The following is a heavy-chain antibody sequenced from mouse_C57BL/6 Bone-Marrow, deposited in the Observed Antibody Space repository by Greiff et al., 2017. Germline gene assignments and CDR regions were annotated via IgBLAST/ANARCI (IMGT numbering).Heavy chain of an antibody. CDR1: GYTFTDYY. D-gene: IGHD1-1*01. Sequence: EVQLQQSGPELVKPGASVKISCKASGYTFTDYYMNWVKQSHGKSLEWIGDMNPNNGGTSYNQKFKGKATLTVDKSSSTAYMELRSLTSEDSADYYCARYGSSPWYFDVWGTGTTVTVSS. J-gene: IGHJ1*03. CDR2: MNPNNGGT. V-gene: IGHV1-26*01. CDR3: ARYGSSPWYFDV.